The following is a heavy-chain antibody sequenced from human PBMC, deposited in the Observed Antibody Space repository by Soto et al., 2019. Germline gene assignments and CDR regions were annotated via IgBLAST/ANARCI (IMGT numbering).Heavy chain of an antibody. J-gene: IGHJ4*02. CDR2: IQSDGSSI. Sequence: EVQMVESGGGLVQPGGSLRLSCAASGFIFNNYWMHWVRQVPGKALMWVSRIQSDGSSIDYADSVKGRFTISRDNAKKTVYLQMNSLRVEDTAVYYCARSGGTDHWGQGTLVTVSS. D-gene: IGHD3-3*01. CDR3: ARSGGTDH. V-gene: IGHV3-74*01. CDR1: GFIFNNYW.